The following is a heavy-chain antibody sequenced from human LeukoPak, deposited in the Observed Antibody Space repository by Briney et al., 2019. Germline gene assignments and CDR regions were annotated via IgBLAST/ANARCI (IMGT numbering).Heavy chain of an antibody. J-gene: IGHJ5*02. CDR1: GGSISSCSYY. CDR2: IYYSGST. CDR3: ARGTDYVWGSYRYTRKNWFDP. V-gene: IGHV4-39*07. D-gene: IGHD3-16*02. Sequence: SETLSLTCTVSGGSISSCSYYWGWIRQPPGKGLEWIGSIYYSGSTYYNPSLKSRVTISVDTSKNQFSLKLSSVTAADTAVYYCARGTDYVWGSYRYTRKNWFDPWGQGTLVTVSS.